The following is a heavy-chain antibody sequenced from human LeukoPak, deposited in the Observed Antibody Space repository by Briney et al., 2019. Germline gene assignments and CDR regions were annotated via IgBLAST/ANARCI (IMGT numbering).Heavy chain of an antibody. J-gene: IGHJ6*02. CDR2: ISAYNGNT. V-gene: IGHV1-18*01. CDR3: ARWYCGGGSCYSYYYGMDV. Sequence: GAPVQPCCTASGYTFTSYGISWVRQSPGQGLEWMGWISAYNGNTKYVQKLQGRVTMTTDSSTSTAYMELRSLTSDDTAVYYCARWYCGGGSCYSYYYGMDVWGHGTTVSVSS. CDR1: GYTFTSYG. D-gene: IGHD2-15*01.